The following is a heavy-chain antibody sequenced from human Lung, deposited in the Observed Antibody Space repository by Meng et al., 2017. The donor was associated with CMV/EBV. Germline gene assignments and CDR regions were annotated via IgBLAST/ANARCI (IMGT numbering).Heavy chain of an antibody. Sequence: SGPTLVXPTQTLTLTCAFSGFSLSTSGVGVAWIRQPPGKALEWLAVIYFNGDKRYSPSLKTRLTIIKDTSKNEVVLTLTNVDPVDTATYYCGHRRDSFDYHGLDVWGQGTTVTVSS. CDR3: GHRRDSFDYHGLDV. CDR1: GFSLSTSGVG. CDR2: IYFNGDK. V-gene: IGHV2-5*01. D-gene: IGHD3-3*01. J-gene: IGHJ6*02.